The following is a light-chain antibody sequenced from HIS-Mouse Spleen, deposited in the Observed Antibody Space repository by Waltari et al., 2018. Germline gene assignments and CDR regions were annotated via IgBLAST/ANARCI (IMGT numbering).Light chain of an antibody. CDR3: QVWDSSSDHVV. Sequence: SYVLTQPPSVSVAPGKTARITCGGNNIGSKSVHWYQQKPGQAPVLVVYDDSDRPSGIRGRFCGSNSGNTATLTISRVEAGDEADYYCQVWDSSSDHVVFGGGTKLTVL. J-gene: IGLJ2*01. CDR2: DDS. V-gene: IGLV3-21*03. CDR1: NIGSKS.